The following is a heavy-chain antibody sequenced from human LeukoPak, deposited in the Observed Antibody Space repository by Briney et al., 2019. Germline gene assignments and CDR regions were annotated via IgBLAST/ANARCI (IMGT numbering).Heavy chain of an antibody. Sequence: GGSLRLSCAASGFTFSKYWMSWVRQAPGKGLEWVANINQIGSEKYYVDSVKGRFAISRDNAKNPLYLQMNSLRAEDTAVYYCARDKEEMIRAPYAFGIWGQGTMVTVSS. D-gene: IGHD3-10*01. CDR2: INQIGSEK. J-gene: IGHJ3*02. CDR1: GFTFSKYW. CDR3: ARDKEEMIRAPYAFGI. V-gene: IGHV3-7*01.